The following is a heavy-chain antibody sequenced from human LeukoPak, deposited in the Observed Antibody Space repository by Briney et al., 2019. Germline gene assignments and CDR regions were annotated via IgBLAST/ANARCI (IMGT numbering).Heavy chain of an antibody. J-gene: IGHJ4*02. CDR1: GFTFSGFY. V-gene: IGHV3-73*01. Sequence: GGSLKLSCAASGFTFSGFYMHWGRQASGKGLEWVGLIRSKPNSYTTVYAASVQGRFTISRDDSKNTAYLQMSSLKAEDTAVYYCTRQDCSGGSCSYVDYWGQGTLVTVSS. CDR3: TRQDCSGGSCSYVDY. CDR2: IRSKPNSYTT. D-gene: IGHD2-15*01.